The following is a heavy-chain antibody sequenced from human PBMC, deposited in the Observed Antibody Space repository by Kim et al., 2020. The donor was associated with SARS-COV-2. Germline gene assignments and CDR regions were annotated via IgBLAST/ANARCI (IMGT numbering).Heavy chain of an antibody. J-gene: IGHJ2*01. D-gene: IGHD6-13*01. Sequence: GGSLRLSCAASGFTFSDYYMSWIRQAPGKGLEWVSYISSSSSYTNYADSVKGRFTISRDNAKNSLYLQMNSLRAEDTAVYYCARGRDSSSWWLVEKPDWYFDLWGRGTLVTVSS. CDR2: ISSSSSYT. V-gene: IGHV3-11*05. CDR1: GFTFSDYY. CDR3: ARGRDSSSWWLVEKPDWYFDL.